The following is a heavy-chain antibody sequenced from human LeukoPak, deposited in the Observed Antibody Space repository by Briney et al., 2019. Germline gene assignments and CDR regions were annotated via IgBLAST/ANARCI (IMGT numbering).Heavy chain of an antibody. V-gene: IGHV4-31*03. Sequence: SETLSLTCTVSGGSICSGGYYWSWIRQHPGKGLEWIGYIYYSGSTYYNPSLKSRVTISVDTTKNQFSLKLRSVTAADTAVYYCARSGYSYGSDWYFDLWGRGTLVTVSS. CDR3: ARSGYSYGSDWYFDL. D-gene: IGHD5-18*01. J-gene: IGHJ2*01. CDR1: GGSICSGGYY. CDR2: IYYSGST.